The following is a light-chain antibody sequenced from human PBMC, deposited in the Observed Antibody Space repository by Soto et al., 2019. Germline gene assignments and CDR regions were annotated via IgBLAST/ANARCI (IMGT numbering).Light chain of an antibody. CDR1: QSLLHSNGYNY. V-gene: IGKV2-28*01. CDR3: MQALQSSWT. CDR2: LGS. J-gene: IGKJ1*01. Sequence: DIVMTQSPLSLPVTPGEPASISCRSSQSLLHSNGYNYLDWYLQKPGQSPQLLIYLGSNRASGVPDRFSGSGSGTDFTLQISRVEAEDVGVYYCMQALQSSWTFGQGTKVEI.